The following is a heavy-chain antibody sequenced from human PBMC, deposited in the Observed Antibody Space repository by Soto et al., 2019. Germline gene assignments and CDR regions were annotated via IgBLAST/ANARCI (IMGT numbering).Heavy chain of an antibody. D-gene: IGHD3-22*01. J-gene: IGHJ4*01. CDR2: ISYDGSNK. CDR1: GFTFSSYG. CDR3: AKDSAYYYDSSGYYYGGGLDY. V-gene: IGHV3-30*18. Sequence: QVQLVESGGGVVQPGRSLRLSCAASGFTFSSYGMHWVRQAPGKGLEWVAVISYDGSNKYYADSVKGRFTISRDNSKNTLYLQMNSLRAEDTAVYYCAKDSAYYYDSSGYYYGGGLDYCGHGTLVTVSS.